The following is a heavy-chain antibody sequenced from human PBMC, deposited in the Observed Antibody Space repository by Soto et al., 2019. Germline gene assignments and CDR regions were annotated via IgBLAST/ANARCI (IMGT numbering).Heavy chain of an antibody. CDR2: IYDSGST. CDR3: ARSSVVPVDYFDF. D-gene: IGHD3-22*01. CDR1: GDSLKNHY. Sequence: LSLTCSVSGDSLKNHYWAWIRHSPGKGLEWIGNIYDSGSTNYSPALKSRVSMSVDTSKNLFSLKMNSVTAADTAVYYCARSSVVPVDYFDFWGQGTVVTVSS. J-gene: IGHJ4*02. V-gene: IGHV4-59*11.